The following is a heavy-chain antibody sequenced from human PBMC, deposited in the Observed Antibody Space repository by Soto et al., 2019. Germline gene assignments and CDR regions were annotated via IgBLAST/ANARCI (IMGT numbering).Heavy chain of an antibody. Sequence: SETLSLTCTVSGGSISSYYWSWIRQPPGKGLEWIGYIYYSGSTKYNPSFEGQVTLSVDKSISTAYLEWRSLKASDTAMYYCARSDSTPYYYYGWDVWGQGTTVTVSS. V-gene: IGHV4-59*12. CDR1: GGSISSYY. CDR3: ARSDSTPYYYYGWDV. D-gene: IGHD3-22*01. J-gene: IGHJ6*02. CDR2: IYYSGST.